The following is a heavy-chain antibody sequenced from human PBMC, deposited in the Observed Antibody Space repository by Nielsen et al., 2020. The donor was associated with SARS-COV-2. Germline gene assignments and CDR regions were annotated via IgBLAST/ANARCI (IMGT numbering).Heavy chain of an antibody. CDR3: ARDYYGSGRPASRGMGV. Sequence: ASVKVSCKASGYTFTSYAMHWVRQAPGQRLEWMGWINAGNGNTKYSQKFQGRVTITRDTSASTAYMELSSLRSEDTAVYYCARDYYGSGRPASRGMGVWGQGTTVTVSS. V-gene: IGHV1-3*01. CDR2: INAGNGNT. J-gene: IGHJ6*02. D-gene: IGHD3-10*01. CDR1: GYTFTSYA.